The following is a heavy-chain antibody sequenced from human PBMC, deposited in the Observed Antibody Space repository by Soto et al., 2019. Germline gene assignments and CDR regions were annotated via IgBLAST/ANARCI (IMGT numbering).Heavy chain of an antibody. CDR3: ARDGSRKAGAPYYDFWSGYYDDAFDI. V-gene: IGHV4-31*03. CDR1: GGSISSGGYY. D-gene: IGHD3-3*01. Sequence: SETLSLTCTVSGGSISSGGYYWSWIRQHPGKGLEWIGYIYYSGSTYYNPSLKSRVTISVDTSKNQFSLKLSSVTAADTAVYYCARDGSRKAGAPYYDFWSGYYDDAFDIWGQGTMVTVSS. J-gene: IGHJ3*02. CDR2: IYYSGST.